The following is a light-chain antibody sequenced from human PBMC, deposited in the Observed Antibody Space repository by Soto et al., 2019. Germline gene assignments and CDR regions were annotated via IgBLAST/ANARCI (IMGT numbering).Light chain of an antibody. Sequence: DIQMTQSPSNLSASVGDTVTVTCRASQSVSGWLAWYQQKPGKAPDLLIYSASTLQSGVPSRFSGSGSETEFSLTIRALQPEDFATYYCQQLSRYPLTFGGGTKVDI. V-gene: IGKV1-5*01. CDR1: QSVSGW. CDR3: QQLSRYPLT. CDR2: SAS. J-gene: IGKJ4*01.